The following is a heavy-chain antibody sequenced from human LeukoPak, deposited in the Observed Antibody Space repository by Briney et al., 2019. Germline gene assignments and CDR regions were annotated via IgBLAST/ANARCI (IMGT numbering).Heavy chain of an antibody. CDR1: GYTFTSYY. CDR3: ARTTYCSSTSCRKGFDY. CDR2: INPNTGGT. V-gene: IGHV1-2*02. J-gene: IGHJ4*02. D-gene: IGHD2-2*01. Sequence: ASVKVSCKASGYTFTSYYMHWVRQAPGQGLEWMGWINPNTGGTDYAQKFQGRVTMTRDTSISTAYMELSRLRSDDTAVYYCARTTYCSSTSCRKGFDYWGQGTLVTVSS.